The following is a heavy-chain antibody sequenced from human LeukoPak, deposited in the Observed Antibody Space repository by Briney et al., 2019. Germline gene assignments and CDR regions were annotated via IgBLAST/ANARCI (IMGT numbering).Heavy chain of an antibody. Sequence: ASVKVSCKASGYTFTGYYMHWVRQAPGQGLERMGWINPNSGGTNYAQKFQGRVTMTRDTSISTAYMELSRLRSDDTAVYYCARDATIEADQFDYWGQGTLVTVSS. J-gene: IGHJ4*02. CDR1: GYTFTGYY. CDR3: ARDATIEADQFDY. D-gene: IGHD6-13*01. V-gene: IGHV1-2*02. CDR2: INPNSGGT.